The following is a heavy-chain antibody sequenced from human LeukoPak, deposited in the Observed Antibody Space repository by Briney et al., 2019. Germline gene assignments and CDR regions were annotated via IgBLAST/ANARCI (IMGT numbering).Heavy chain of an antibody. CDR3: ARVEEGYGSGRRENYYYYYMDV. Sequence: PSQTLSLTCTVSGGSISSGSYYWTWIRQPPGKGLEWIGYIHYTGSTSYNPSLKSRVTMSVDTSKNQFSLKLSSVTAADTAVYYCARVEEGYGSGRRENYYYYYMDVWGKGTTVTISS. J-gene: IGHJ6*03. CDR1: GGSISSGSYY. CDR2: IHYTGST. V-gene: IGHV4-61*01. D-gene: IGHD3-10*01.